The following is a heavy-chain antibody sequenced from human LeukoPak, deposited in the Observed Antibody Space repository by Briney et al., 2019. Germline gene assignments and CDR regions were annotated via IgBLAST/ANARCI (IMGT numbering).Heavy chain of an antibody. Sequence: SETLSLTCTVSGGSFSSGSYYWSWIRQPRGRGLEWIGYIYYSGSTNYNPSLKSRVTISVDTSKNQFSLKLSSVTAADTAVYYCARYSGYDTRLFDYWGQGTLVTVSS. CDR1: GGSFSSGSYY. D-gene: IGHD5-12*01. CDR3: ARYSGYDTRLFDY. J-gene: IGHJ4*02. V-gene: IGHV4-61*01. CDR2: IYYSGST.